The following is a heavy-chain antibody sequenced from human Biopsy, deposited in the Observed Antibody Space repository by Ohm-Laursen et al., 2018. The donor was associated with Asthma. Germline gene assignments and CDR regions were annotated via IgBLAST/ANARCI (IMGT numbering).Heavy chain of an antibody. J-gene: IGHJ4*02. D-gene: IGHD5-18*01. CDR1: GFTFSGYA. V-gene: IGHV3-48*02. CDR2: ISSSSTI. CDR3: ARFKRGYSYGYAGVFDY. Sequence: SLRLSCAASGFTFSGYAMSWVRQAPGKGLEWVSYISSSSTIYYADSVKGRFTISRDNAKNSLYLQMNSLRDEDTAVYYCARFKRGYSYGYAGVFDYWGQGTLVTVSS.